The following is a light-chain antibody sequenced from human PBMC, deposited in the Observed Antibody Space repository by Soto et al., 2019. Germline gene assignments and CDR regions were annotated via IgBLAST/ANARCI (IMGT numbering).Light chain of an antibody. CDR3: QQYYSYPPF. CDR1: QGISSY. J-gene: IGKJ3*01. V-gene: IGKV1-8*01. CDR2: AAS. Sequence: AIRMTQSPSSLSASTGDRVTITCRASQGISSYLAWYQQKPGKAPKLLIYAASTLQSGVPSRFSGSGSGTDFTLTISCLQSEDFATYYCQQYYSYPPFFGPGTKVDIK.